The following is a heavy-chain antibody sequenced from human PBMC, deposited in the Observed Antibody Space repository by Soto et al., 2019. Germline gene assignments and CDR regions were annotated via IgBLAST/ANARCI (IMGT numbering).Heavy chain of an antibody. CDR2: IYYSGST. Sequence: QVQLQESGPGLVKPSQTLSLTCTVSGGSISSGDYYWSWIRQPPGKGLEWIGYIYYSGSTYYNPSLKRRVNISVDLSQNHVSLKLSSVTAAHPAVYYCARESRYSDVDGYGMDVWGQGTTVTGSS. D-gene: IGHD5-18*01. CDR3: ARESRYSDVDGYGMDV. CDR1: GGSISSGDYY. J-gene: IGHJ6*02. V-gene: IGHV4-30-4*01.